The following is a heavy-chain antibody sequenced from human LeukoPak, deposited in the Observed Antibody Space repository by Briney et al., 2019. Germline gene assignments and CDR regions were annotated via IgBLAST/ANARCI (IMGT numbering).Heavy chain of an antibody. D-gene: IGHD2-21*02. V-gene: IGHV3-21*01. CDR3: AREPVVVTAAAFDI. J-gene: IGHJ3*02. Sequence: GGSLRLSCAASGFTFSSYDMIWVRQAPGKGLEWVSSISSSSSYIYYADSVKGRFTISRDNAKNSLYLQMNSLRAEDTAVYYCAREPVVVTAAAFDIWGQGTMVTVSS. CDR2: ISSSSSYI. CDR1: GFTFSSYD.